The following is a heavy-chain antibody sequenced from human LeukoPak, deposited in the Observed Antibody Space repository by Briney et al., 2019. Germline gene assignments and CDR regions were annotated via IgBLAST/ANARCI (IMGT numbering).Heavy chain of an antibody. V-gene: IGHV3-30-3*01. CDR2: ISYDGSNK. Sequence: GGSLRLSCAASGFTFSSYAMPWVRQAPGKGLEWVAVISYDGSNKYYADSVRGRFTVSRDNSKNTLYLQMNSLRAEDTAVYYCARERTYTPYYYYGMDVWGQGTTVTVSS. CDR1: GFTFSSYA. D-gene: IGHD4-11*01. CDR3: ARERTYTPYYYYGMDV. J-gene: IGHJ6*02.